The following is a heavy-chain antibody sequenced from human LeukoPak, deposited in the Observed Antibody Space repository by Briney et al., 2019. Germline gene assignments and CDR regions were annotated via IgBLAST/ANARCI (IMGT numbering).Heavy chain of an antibody. Sequence: SETLSLTCAVYGGSFSGYFWSWIRQPPGKGLEWIGEINRSGGTTYNLSLKSRVTISVDTSKNQFSLKLNSVTAADTAVYYCARFGTYWGQGILVTVSS. CDR1: GGSFSGYF. CDR3: ARFGTY. D-gene: IGHD3-10*01. V-gene: IGHV4-34*01. CDR2: INRSGGT. J-gene: IGHJ4*02.